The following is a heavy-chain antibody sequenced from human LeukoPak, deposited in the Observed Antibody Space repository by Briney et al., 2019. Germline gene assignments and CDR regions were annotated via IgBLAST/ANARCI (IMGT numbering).Heavy chain of an antibody. J-gene: IGHJ6*02. CDR1: GGSISSGGYY. Sequence: SETLSLTRTVSGGSISSGGYYWSWIRQPPGEGLEWIGYIYYSGSTCYHPSLKSRVTISLDTSKNQFSLKLSSVTAADTAVYYCARWGYNWNDVPARMDVWGQGTTVTVSS. CDR3: ARWGYNWNDVPARMDV. CDR2: IYYSGST. V-gene: IGHV4-30-4*02. D-gene: IGHD1-20*01.